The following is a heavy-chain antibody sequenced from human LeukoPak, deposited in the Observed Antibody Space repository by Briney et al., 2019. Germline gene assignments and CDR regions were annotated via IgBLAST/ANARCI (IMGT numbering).Heavy chain of an antibody. CDR2: ISAYNGNT. D-gene: IGHD3-22*01. CDR1: GYTFTSYG. J-gene: IGHJ4*02. CDR3: ARDVSYYYDSSGYYSR. Sequence: GASVKVSCKASGYTFTSYGISWVRQAPGQGLEWMGWISAYNGNTNYAQKLQGRVTMTTDTYTSTAYMELRSLRSDDTAVYYCARDVSYYYDSSGYYSRWGQGTLVTVSS. V-gene: IGHV1-18*01.